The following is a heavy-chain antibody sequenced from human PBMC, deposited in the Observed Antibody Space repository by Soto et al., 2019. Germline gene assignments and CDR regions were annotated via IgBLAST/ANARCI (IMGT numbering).Heavy chain of an antibody. CDR2: IYYSGST. D-gene: IGHD4-17*01. J-gene: IGHJ4*02. CDR3: ARRYGYYFDY. CDR1: GGSISSYY. V-gene: IGHV4-59*08. Sequence: QVQLQASGPGLVKPSETLSLTCTVSGGSISSYYWSWIRQPPGKGLECIGYIYYSGSTNYNPSLKSRVTISVDTSKNQLSLKLRSVTAADTALYYCARRYGYYFDYWGQGTLVTASS.